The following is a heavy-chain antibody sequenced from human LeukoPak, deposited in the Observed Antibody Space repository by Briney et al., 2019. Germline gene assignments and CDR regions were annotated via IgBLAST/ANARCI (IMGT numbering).Heavy chain of an antibody. CDR1: GFTFSTYA. CDR2: IGGGGPTT. Sequence: GGSLRLSCAASGFTFSTYAMDWVRQAPAKGLEWVSTIGGGGPTTDYADSVQGRFTISRDNSKNTLYLQMNSLRAEDTAVYFCARGFLGGTDQYFDSWGQGTLVTVSS. J-gene: IGHJ4*02. CDR3: ARGFLGGTDQYFDS. V-gene: IGHV3-23*01. D-gene: IGHD6-19*01.